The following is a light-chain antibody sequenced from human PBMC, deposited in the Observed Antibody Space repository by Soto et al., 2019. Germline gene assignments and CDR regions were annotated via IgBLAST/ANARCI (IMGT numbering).Light chain of an antibody. CDR2: EVT. V-gene: IGLV2-14*01. J-gene: IGLJ2*01. CDR3: NSYTNSRAVV. Sequence: QSVLTQPASVSGSPGQSITISCAGTRDDIGAYDYVSWYQQHPGNAPKLLVYEVTNRPSGVSDRFSGSKSGNTASLTISGLQAEDEADYYCNSYTNSRAVVFGGGT. CDR1: RDDIGAYDY.